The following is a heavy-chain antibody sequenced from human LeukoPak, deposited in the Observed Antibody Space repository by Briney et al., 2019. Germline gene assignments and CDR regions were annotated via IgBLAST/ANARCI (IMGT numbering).Heavy chain of an antibody. J-gene: IGHJ3*02. Sequence: PGGSLRLSCAASGFTFSGSAMHWVRQASGKGLEWVGRMRSKASNYATAYGASVKGRFTISRDDSKNTAYLQMNSLKTEDTAVYYCTRSEALAAFDIWGQGTMVTVSS. CDR1: GFTFSGSA. CDR2: MRSKASNYAT. V-gene: IGHV3-73*01. CDR3: TRSEALAAFDI.